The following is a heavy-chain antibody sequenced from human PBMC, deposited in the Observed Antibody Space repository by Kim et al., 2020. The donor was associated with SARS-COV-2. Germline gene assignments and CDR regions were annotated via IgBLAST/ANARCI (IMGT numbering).Heavy chain of an antibody. J-gene: IGHJ4*02. CDR2: ISSTSSLI. CDR3: ARGNSGSFDY. CDR1: GFRFSNEN. D-gene: IGHD1-26*01. V-gene: IGHV3-48*02. Sequence: GGSLRLSCAASGFRFSNENMNWVRQAPGKGLEWVSYISSTSSLIHYADSVKGRFTISRDNAQNSLYLQMNSLRDEDTAVYYCARGNSGSFDYWGQGTLVTVSS.